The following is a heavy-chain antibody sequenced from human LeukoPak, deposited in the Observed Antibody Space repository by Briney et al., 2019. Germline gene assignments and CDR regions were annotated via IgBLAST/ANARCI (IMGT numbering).Heavy chain of an antibody. J-gene: IGHJ4*02. V-gene: IGHV3-23*01. CDR1: GFTFSSYA. Sequence: QTGGSLRLSCAASGFTFSSYAMSWVRQAPGKGLEWVSAISGSGGSTYYADSVKGRFTISRDNSKNTLYLQMNSLRAEDTAVYYCAKPRLLSKLGTPFDYWGQGTLVTVSS. CDR3: AKPRLLSKLGTPFDY. CDR2: ISGSGGST. D-gene: IGHD1-1*01.